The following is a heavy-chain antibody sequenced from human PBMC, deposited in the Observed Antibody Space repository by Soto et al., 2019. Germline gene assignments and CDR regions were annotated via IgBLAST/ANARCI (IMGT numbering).Heavy chain of an antibody. Sequence: QALLVESGGGVVQPGRALRLSCAASGFTFSSYGFYWVRQAPGKGLEWVAVIWYDGSDKKYADSVKGRFTISRDNSKNTLDLQMNSLRAEDTAVYYCARPTTVRGVHYGMDVWGQGTTVMVSS. V-gene: IGHV3-33*01. CDR1: GFTFSSYG. J-gene: IGHJ6*02. D-gene: IGHD3-10*01. CDR2: IWYDGSDK. CDR3: ARPTTVRGVHYGMDV.